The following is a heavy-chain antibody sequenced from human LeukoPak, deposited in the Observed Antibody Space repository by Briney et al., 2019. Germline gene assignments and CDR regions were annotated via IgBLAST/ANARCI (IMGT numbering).Heavy chain of an antibody. J-gene: IGHJ4*02. V-gene: IGHV3-11*01. CDR3: ARDGLGLNFDY. CDR2: ISSSGSTI. Sequence: GGSLKPSWEAPESTSGDYKLGGIRRAPGRGWGWVSYISSSGSTIYYADSVKGRFTISRDNAKNSLYLQMNSLRAEDTAVYYCARDGLGLNFDYWGQGTLVTVSS. CDR1: ESTSGDYK. D-gene: IGHD1-26*01.